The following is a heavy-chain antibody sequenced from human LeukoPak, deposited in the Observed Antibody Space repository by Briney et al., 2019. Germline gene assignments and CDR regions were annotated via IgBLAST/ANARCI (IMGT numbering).Heavy chain of an antibody. CDR2: INPNSGGT. D-gene: IGHD1-1*01. CDR3: ASGEVGYNIPFDY. CDR1: VYTFTCYY. J-gene: IGHJ4*02. V-gene: IGHV1-2*02. Sequence: ASVTVSFKSSVYTFTCYYMHWVRQAPGQGLEWMGWINPNSGGTNYAQKFQGRVTMTRDTSISTAYMELSRLRSDDTAVYYCASGEVGYNIPFDYWGQGTLVTVSS.